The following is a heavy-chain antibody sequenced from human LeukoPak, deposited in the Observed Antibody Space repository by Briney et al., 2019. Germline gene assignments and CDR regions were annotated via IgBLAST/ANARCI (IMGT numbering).Heavy chain of an antibody. CDR1: GYTFTSYG. J-gene: IGHJ4*02. CDR2: ISAYNGNT. V-gene: IGHV1-18*01. D-gene: IGHD2-2*02. CDR3: ARGRRYCSSTSCYTLLS. Sequence: ASVKVSCKASGYTFTSYGISWVRQAPGQGLEWMGWISAYNGNTNYAQKLQGRVTMTTDTSTSTAYMELRSLRSDDTAVYYCARGRRYCSSTSCYTLLSWGQGTLVTVSS.